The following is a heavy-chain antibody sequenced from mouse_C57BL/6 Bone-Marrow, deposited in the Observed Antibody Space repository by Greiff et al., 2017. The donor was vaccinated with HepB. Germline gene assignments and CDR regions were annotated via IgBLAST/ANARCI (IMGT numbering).Heavy chain of an antibody. CDR2: IDPSDSYT. CDR3: ARSGASGTGAMDY. CDR1: GYTFTSYW. D-gene: IGHD2-14*01. V-gene: IGHV1-50*01. Sequence: QVQLQQPGAELVKPGASVKLSCKASGYTFTSYWMQWVKQRPGQGLEWIGAIDPSDSYTNYNQKFKGKATLTVDTSSSTAYMQLSSLTSEDSAVYYCARSGASGTGAMDYWGQGTSVTVSS. J-gene: IGHJ4*01.